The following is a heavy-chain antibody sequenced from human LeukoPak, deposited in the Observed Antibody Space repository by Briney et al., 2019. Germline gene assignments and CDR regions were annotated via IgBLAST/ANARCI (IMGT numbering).Heavy chain of an antibody. CDR1: GYSFNTFW. J-gene: IGHJ4*02. CDR2: IYPSDSET. V-gene: IGHV5-51*01. CDR3: ARLIYYGSGRTYFFDS. Sequence: GESLKISCKGSGYSFNTFWIDWVRQTPETGLEWMGNIYPSDSETKYKPSFQGQVTISVDKSISTAYLRLSSLKASDTAIYYCARLIYYGSGRTYFFDSWGQGTLVTVSS. D-gene: IGHD3-10*01.